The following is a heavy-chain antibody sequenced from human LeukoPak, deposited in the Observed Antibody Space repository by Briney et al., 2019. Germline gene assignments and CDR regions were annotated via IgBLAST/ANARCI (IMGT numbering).Heavy chain of an antibody. CDR3: ALTRGYSGYDPSYHYYGMDV. V-gene: IGHV3-23*01. J-gene: IGHJ6*02. Sequence: GGSLRLSCAASGFTFSSNAMSWVRQAPGKGLEWVSAISGSGGSTYYADSVKGRFTISRDNSKNTLYLQMNSLRAEDTAVYYCALTRGYSGYDPSYHYYGMDVWGQGTTVTVSS. D-gene: IGHD5-12*01. CDR1: GFTFSSNA. CDR2: ISGSGGST.